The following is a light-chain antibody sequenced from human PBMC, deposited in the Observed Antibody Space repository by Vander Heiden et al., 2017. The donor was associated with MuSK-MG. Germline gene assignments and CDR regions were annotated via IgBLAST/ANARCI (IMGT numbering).Light chain of an antibody. CDR1: HDIRKT. Sequence: DIQMTQSPSSLSASAGDRVTISCQASHDIRKTLNWYQQKPGKAPNLLIYDASNLEAGVPPRFSGSGSGTDFTLTISSLQPDDVATYYCQQDGSRPLTFGQGTQLDIK. CDR2: DAS. J-gene: IGKJ5*01. CDR3: QQDGSRPLT. V-gene: IGKV1-33*01.